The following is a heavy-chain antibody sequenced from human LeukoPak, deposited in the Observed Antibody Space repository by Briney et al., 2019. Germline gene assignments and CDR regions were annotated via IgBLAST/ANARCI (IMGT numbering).Heavy chain of an antibody. CDR3: ARQLDPYNWFDP. CDR1: GGSISSYY. Sequence: SETLSLTCVVSGGSISSYYWSWIRQPPGKGLDWIGYSYYSGSTYYNPSLKSRVTISEDTSNNQVSLHLRSVTAADTAVYYCARQLDPYNWFDPWGQGTLVTVSS. J-gene: IGHJ5*02. V-gene: IGHV4-59*08. D-gene: IGHD1-1*01. CDR2: SYYSGST.